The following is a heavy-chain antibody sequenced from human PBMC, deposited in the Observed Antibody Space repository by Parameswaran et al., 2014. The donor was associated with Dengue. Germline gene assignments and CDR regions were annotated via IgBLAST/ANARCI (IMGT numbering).Heavy chain of an antibody. J-gene: IGHJ5*02. CDR3: ARLGYCSTTSCFRSWFDP. V-gene: IGHV4-59*12. D-gene: IGHD2-2*01. Sequence: VRQAPGKGLEWIGYIHYSGSTNYNPSLRNRVTISVDTSKNQFSLKLSSVTAADTAVYYCARLGYCSTTSCFRSWFDPWGQGTLVTVSS. CDR2: IHYSGST.